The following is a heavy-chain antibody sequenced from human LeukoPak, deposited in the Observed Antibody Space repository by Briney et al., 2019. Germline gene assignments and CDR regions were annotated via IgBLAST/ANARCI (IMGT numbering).Heavy chain of an antibody. CDR1: GFTFSTYS. D-gene: IGHD1-1*01. V-gene: IGHV3-48*01. CDR3: AKGQGGTGFDY. CDR2: ISSSSSTI. Sequence: GGSLRLSCAASGFTFSTYSMHWVRQAPGKGLEWISYISSSSSTIYYADSVKGRFTISRDNSKNTLYLQMNSLRAEDTAVYYCAKGQGGTGFDYWGQGTLVTVSS. J-gene: IGHJ4*02.